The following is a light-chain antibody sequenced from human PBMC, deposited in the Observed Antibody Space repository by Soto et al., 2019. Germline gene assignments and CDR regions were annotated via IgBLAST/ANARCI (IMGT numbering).Light chain of an antibody. Sequence: DIQMTQSPSSLSASVGDRVTITCRASQNINTYLSWYQRRPGKAPKLLIFAAASLQSGVPPRFSGSGSGTDFTLPIRSLQPEDFATYYCQQSYSFPWTFGQGTKVEIK. J-gene: IGKJ1*01. V-gene: IGKV1-39*01. CDR3: QQSYSFPWT. CDR2: AAA. CDR1: QNINTY.